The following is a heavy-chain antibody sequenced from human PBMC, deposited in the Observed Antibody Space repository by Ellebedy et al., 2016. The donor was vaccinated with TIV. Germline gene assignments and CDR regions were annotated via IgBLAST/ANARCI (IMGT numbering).Heavy chain of an antibody. V-gene: IGHV3-23*01. D-gene: IGHD3-22*01. CDR1: GFTFSSYF. J-gene: IGHJ4*02. CDR2: ISGSGDTT. Sequence: GESLKISXAASGFTFSSYFMSWVRQAPGKGLEWVSVISGSGDTTYYAASVKGRFTISRDNSKNTLYLQMNSLRAEDTAVYYCAKEGRRNYDTSGYPYSFDYWGQGILVTVSS. CDR3: AKEGRRNYDTSGYPYSFDY.